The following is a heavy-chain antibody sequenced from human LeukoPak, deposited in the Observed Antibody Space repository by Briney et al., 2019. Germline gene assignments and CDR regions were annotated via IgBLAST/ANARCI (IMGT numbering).Heavy chain of an antibody. CDR2: IDPVGGST. J-gene: IGHJ4*02. Sequence: ASVKVSCKASGYTFTNYYMHWVRQAPGQGLEWMGLIDPVGGSTTYAQKFQGRGTMTRDTSTSTVYMELTSLRSEDTAVYYCARGGTRYTVTKDFDYWGQGTLVTVSS. D-gene: IGHD4-17*01. CDR3: ARGGTRYTVTKDFDY. CDR1: GYTFTNYY. V-gene: IGHV1-46*01.